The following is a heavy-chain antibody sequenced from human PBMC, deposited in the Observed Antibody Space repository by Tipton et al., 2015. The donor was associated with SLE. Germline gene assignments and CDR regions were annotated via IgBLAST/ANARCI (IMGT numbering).Heavy chain of an antibody. CDR3: AREVGKAFWSGYSN. Sequence: TLSLTCTVSGGPVSTHYWTWIRQAPGKGLEWIGYIYYGGTIKYNPSLKSRVTISLDTSKNQISLKLTSATAADPARYYCAREVGKAFWSGYSNWGQGTMVTVSS. CDR1: GGPVSTHY. CDR2: IYYGGTI. J-gene: IGHJ4*02. V-gene: IGHV4-59*02. D-gene: IGHD3-3*01.